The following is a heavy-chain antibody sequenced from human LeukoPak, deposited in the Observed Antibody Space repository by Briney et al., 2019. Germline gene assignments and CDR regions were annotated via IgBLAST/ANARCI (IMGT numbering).Heavy chain of an antibody. CDR2: IYYSGST. V-gene: IGHV4-39*07. CDR1: GGSISSSSYY. D-gene: IGHD6-19*01. CDR3: ARDRYEHISGWYNYYYYYGMDV. Sequence: PSETLSLTCTVSGGSISSSSYYWGWIRQPPGKGLEWIGSIYYSGSTYYNPSLKSRVTISVDTSKNQFSLKLSSVTAADTAVYYCARDRYEHISGWYNYYYYYGMDVWGQGTTVTVSS. J-gene: IGHJ6*02.